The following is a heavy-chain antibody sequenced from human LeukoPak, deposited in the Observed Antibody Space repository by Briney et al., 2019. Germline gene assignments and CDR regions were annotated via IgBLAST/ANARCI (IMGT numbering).Heavy chain of an antibody. V-gene: IGHV1-24*01. D-gene: IGHD3-3*01. CDR2: FDPEDGET. CDR3: ARRGTIFGVVISLHY. CDR1: GYTLTELS. Sequence: ASVKVSCKVSGYTLTELSMHWVRQAPGKGLEWMGGFDPEDGETIYAQKFQGRVTITRNTSISTAYMELSSLRSEDTAVYYCARRGTIFGVVISLHYWGQGTLVAVSS. J-gene: IGHJ4*02.